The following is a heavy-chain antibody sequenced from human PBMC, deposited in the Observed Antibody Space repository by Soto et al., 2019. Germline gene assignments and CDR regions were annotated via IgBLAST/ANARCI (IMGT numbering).Heavy chain of an antibody. V-gene: IGHV3-66*01. Sequence: HPWGSLRLSCAASGFTVSSNYMSWVRQAPGKGLEWVSVIYSGGSTYYADSVKGRFTISRDNSKNTLYLQMNSPRAEDTAVYYCASANKYCSGGSCYSIDYWGQGTLVTVSS. CDR2: IYSGGST. CDR3: ASANKYCSGGSCYSIDY. J-gene: IGHJ4*02. CDR1: GFTVSSNY. D-gene: IGHD2-15*01.